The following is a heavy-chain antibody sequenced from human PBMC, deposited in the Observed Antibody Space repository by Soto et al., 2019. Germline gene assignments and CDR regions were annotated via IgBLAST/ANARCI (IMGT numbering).Heavy chain of an antibody. Sequence: GESLKISCKGSGYSFTSYWIGWVRQMPGKGLEWMGIIYPGDSDTRYSPSFQGQVTISADKSISTAYLQWSSLKASDTAMYYCARQVPYYDILTGYDYYYMDVWGKGTTVTV. CDR2: IYPGDSDT. J-gene: IGHJ6*03. CDR3: ARQVPYYDILTGYDYYYMDV. V-gene: IGHV5-51*01. CDR1: GYSFTSYW. D-gene: IGHD3-9*01.